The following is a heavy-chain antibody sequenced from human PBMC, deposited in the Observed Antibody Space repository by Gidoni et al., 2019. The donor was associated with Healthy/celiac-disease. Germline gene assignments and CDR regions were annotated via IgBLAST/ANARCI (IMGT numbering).Heavy chain of an antibody. D-gene: IGHD3-3*01. CDR2: IYYSGST. CDR3: ARIERGPLTIFGVVQDYYYYYGMDV. J-gene: IGHJ6*02. Sequence: DGLEWIGSIYYSGSTYYNPSHKSRVTISVDTSKNQFSLKLSSVTAADTAVYYCARIERGPLTIFGVVQDYYYYYGMDVWGQGTTVTVSS. V-gene: IGHV4-39*01.